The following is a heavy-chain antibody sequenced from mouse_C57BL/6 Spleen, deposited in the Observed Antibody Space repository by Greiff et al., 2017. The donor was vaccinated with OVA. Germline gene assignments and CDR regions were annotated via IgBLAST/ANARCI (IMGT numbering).Heavy chain of an antibody. Sequence: VQLQQPGAELVKPGASVKLSCKASGYTFTSYWMQWVKQRPGQGLEWIGEIDLSASYHNLNQKFKGKATWTVETSSSTAYMQLSSLTSEDSAVYYCARLRKEEDDGDYDYWGQGTTLTVSS. CDR1: GYTFTSYW. CDR2: IDLSASYH. D-gene: IGHD2-3*01. J-gene: IGHJ2*01. CDR3: ARLRKEEDDGDYDY. V-gene: IGHV1-50*01.